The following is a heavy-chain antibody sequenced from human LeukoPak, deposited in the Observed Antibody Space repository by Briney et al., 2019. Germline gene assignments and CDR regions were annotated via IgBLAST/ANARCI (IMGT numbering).Heavy chain of an antibody. V-gene: IGHV3-23*01. CDR1: GFTFSSYA. D-gene: IGHD3-10*01. CDR2: ISGSGGST. Sequence: GGSLRLSCAASGFTFSSYAMSWVRQAPGKGLEWVSAISGSGGSTYYADSVKGRFTISRDNSKNTLYLQMNSLRAEDTAVYYCAKVPITMVRGVTSPLDYWGQGTLVTVSS. CDR3: AKVPITMVRGVTSPLDY. J-gene: IGHJ4*02.